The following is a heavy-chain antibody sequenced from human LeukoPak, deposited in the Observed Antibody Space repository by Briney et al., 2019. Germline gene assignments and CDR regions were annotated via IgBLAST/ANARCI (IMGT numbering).Heavy chain of an antibody. CDR2: IYPGGSDF. CDR3: ARGEMATTHPYFDY. J-gene: IGHJ4*02. V-gene: IGHV5-51*01. Sequence: GESLKISWKGSGYIFTNYWIGWVRQIPGIGLGWVGIIYPGGSDFNYSTSLQGQVTISADKSISPAYLQWSSRKASDTAMYYCARGEMATTHPYFDYWGQGTLVTVSS. D-gene: IGHD5-24*01. CDR1: GYIFTNYW.